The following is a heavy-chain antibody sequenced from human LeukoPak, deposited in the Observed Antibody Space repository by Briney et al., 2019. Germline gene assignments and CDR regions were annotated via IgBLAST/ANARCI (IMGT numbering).Heavy chain of an antibody. V-gene: IGHV1-69*13. D-gene: IGHD6-19*01. J-gene: IGHJ4*02. Sequence: GASVKVSCKASGGTFSSYAISWVRQAPGQGLEWMGGIIPIFGTANYAQKFQGRVTITADESTSTAYVELSSLRSEDTAVYYCAKGQYSSGWYPFDYWGQGTLVTVSS. CDR1: GGTFSSYA. CDR2: IIPIFGTA. CDR3: AKGQYSSGWYPFDY.